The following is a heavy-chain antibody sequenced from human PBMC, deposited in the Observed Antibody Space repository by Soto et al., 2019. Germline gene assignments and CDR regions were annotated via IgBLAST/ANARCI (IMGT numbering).Heavy chain of an antibody. J-gene: IGHJ4*02. CDR1: GYTFTSYD. V-gene: IGHV1-8*01. CDR3: ARGGGTSVPGY. CDR2: MNPNSGNT. Sequence: ASVKVSCKASGYTFTSYDINWVREATGQGLEWMGWMNPNSGNTNYAQKFQGRVTMTRDTSISTAYMELRSLRSDDTAVYYCARGGGTSVPGYWGQGTLVTVSS. D-gene: IGHD1-1*01.